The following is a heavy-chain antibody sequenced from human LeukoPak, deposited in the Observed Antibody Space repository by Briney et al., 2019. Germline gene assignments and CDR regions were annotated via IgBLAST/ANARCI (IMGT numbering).Heavy chain of an antibody. CDR3: ARGYCSGGSRYSIPFDY. J-gene: IGHJ4*02. CDR2: IYYSGST. Sequence: KPSETLSLTCTVSGGSISSYYWSWIRQPPGKGLEWIGYIYYSGSTNYNPSLKSRVTISVDTSKNQFSLKLSSVTAADTAVYYCARGYCSGGSRYSIPFDYWGQGTLVTVSS. CDR1: GGSISSYY. D-gene: IGHD2-15*01. V-gene: IGHV4-59*01.